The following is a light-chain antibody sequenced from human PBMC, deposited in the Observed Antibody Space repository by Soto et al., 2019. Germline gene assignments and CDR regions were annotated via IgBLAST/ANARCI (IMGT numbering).Light chain of an antibody. Sequence: QAVVTQEPSFSVSPGGTVTLTCGLSSGSVSTSYHPTWYQQTPGQPPRTLIYSTNTRSSGVPDRFSGSILENKAALTITGAQADDESDYYCVLFMGSGISVFGGGTKVTVL. CDR2: STN. CDR1: SGSVSTSYH. CDR3: VLFMGSGISV. J-gene: IGLJ3*02. V-gene: IGLV8-61*01.